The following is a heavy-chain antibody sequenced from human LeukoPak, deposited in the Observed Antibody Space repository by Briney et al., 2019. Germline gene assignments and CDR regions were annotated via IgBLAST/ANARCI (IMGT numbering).Heavy chain of an antibody. J-gene: IGHJ6*03. V-gene: IGHV3-23*01. CDR2: IRGSGDRT. CDR3: ARDGGYPGYYYYYMDV. Sequence: GGSLRLSCAASGFTFSSYAMSWVRQAPGKGLEWVSAIRGSGDRTHYADSVKGRFTISRDNSKNTLYLQMGSLRAEDMAVYYCARDGGYPGYYYYYMDVWGKGTTVTVSS. D-gene: IGHD6-13*01. CDR1: GFTFSSYA.